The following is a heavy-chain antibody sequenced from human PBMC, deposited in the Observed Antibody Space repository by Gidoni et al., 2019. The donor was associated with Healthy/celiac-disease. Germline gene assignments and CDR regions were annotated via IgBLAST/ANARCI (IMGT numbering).Heavy chain of an antibody. CDR3: ARHKGKYYDSSGYWYFDL. CDR2: IYYSGST. V-gene: IGHV4-59*08. Sequence: QVQLQESGPGLVKPSETLSLTCTVSGGSISSYYWSWIRQPPGTGLEWIGYIYYSGSTNYTPSLKSRVTISVDTSKNQFSLKLSSVTAADTAVYYCARHKGKYYDSSGYWYFDLWGRGTLVTVSS. D-gene: IGHD3-22*01. CDR1: GGSISSYY. J-gene: IGHJ2*01.